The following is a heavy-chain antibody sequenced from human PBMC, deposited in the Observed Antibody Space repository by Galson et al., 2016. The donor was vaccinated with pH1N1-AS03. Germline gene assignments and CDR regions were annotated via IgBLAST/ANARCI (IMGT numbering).Heavy chain of an antibody. CDR1: GFTFSIYG. Sequence: SLRLSCAASGFTFSIYGIHWVRQAPGKGLEWVAVISYDGNNKYYADSVKGRFTISRDNSNNRLYLQMNSLRSEDTAVYYCARDAPPPGDSDSIGIFDHWGQGTRVTVSS. D-gene: IGHD3-22*01. CDR2: ISYDGNNK. J-gene: IGHJ4*02. V-gene: IGHV3-30*03. CDR3: ARDAPPPGDSDSIGIFDH.